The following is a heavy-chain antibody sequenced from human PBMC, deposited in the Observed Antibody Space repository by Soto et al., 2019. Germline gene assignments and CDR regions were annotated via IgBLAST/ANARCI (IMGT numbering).Heavy chain of an antibody. CDR2: IIPIFGTA. CDR1: GGTFSSYA. V-gene: IGHV1-69*06. Sequence: ASVKVSCKASGGTFSSYAISWVRQAPGQGLEWMGGIIPIFGTANYAQKFQGRVTITADKSTSTAYMELSSLRSEDTAVYYCARTSRLSAIFGVVIPRPYGMDVWGQGTTVTVSS. CDR3: ARTSRLSAIFGVVIPRPYGMDV. D-gene: IGHD3-3*01. J-gene: IGHJ6*02.